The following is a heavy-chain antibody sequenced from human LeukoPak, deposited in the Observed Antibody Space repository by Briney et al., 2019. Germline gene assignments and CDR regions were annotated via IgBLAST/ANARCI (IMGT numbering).Heavy chain of an antibody. V-gene: IGHV3-23*01. Sequence: PGGSLRLSCAASEFTFSSYAMSWVRQAPGKGLEWVSAISGSGGSTYYADSVKGRFTISRDNSENTVYLQMNNLRTEDTAVYYCAKDVNYSGSGSYKDDAFDIWGQGTMVTVSS. CDR2: ISGSGGST. J-gene: IGHJ3*02. CDR1: EFTFSSYA. CDR3: AKDVNYSGSGSYKDDAFDI. D-gene: IGHD3-10*01.